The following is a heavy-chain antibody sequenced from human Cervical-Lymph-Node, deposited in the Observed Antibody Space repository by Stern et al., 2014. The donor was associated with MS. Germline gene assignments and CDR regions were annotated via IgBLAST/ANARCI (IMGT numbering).Heavy chain of an antibody. D-gene: IGHD3-22*01. CDR3: AKVPRICDGSGYLDA. Sequence: QVQLVQSGGGVVQPGRSLRLSCAASGFTFSLYDMHWVRQAPGKGLEWVAVISYDGANTFSTDSVKGRFTISRDSSKITLYIQLNSLRPEDTAIYYCAKVPRICDGSGYLDAWGQGTLVTVSS. CDR2: ISYDGANT. V-gene: IGHV3-30*18. J-gene: IGHJ5*02. CDR1: GFTFSLYD.